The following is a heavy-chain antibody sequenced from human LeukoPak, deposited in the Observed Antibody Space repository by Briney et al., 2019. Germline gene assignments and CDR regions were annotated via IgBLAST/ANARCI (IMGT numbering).Heavy chain of an antibody. V-gene: IGHV3-11*04. Sequence: PGGSLRLSCAASGFTFSDYLMSWIRQAPGKGLEWVSYISSSGTTISYADSVKGRFTFSRDNAKNSLYLQMNSLTVEDTALYYCARGLVQTGYSSSSYVHWGQGTLVTASS. CDR2: ISSSGTTI. D-gene: IGHD6-19*01. CDR3: ARGLVQTGYSSSSYVH. J-gene: IGHJ4*02. CDR1: GFTFSDYL.